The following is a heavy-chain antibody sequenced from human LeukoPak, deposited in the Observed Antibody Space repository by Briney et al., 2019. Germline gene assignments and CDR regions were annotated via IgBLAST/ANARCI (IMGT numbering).Heavy chain of an antibody. CDR3: ARRSLAAAGKGVFDY. Sequence: SETLSLTCAVYGGSFSGYYWSWIRQPPGKGLEWIGYIYYSGSTNYNPSLKSRVTISVDTSKNQFSLKLSSVTAADTAVYYCARRSLAAAGKGVFDYWGQGTLVTVSS. CDR2: IYYSGST. V-gene: IGHV4-59*08. D-gene: IGHD6-13*01. CDR1: GGSFSGYY. J-gene: IGHJ4*02.